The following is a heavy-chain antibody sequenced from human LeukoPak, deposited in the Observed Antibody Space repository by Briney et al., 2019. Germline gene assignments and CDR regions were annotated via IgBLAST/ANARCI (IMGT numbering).Heavy chain of an antibody. V-gene: IGHV4-59*01. Sequence: SETLSLTCTVSGGSISSYYWSWIRQPPGKGLEWIGYIYYSGSTNYNPSLKSRVTISVDTSKNQFSLRLSSVTAADTAVYYCARGGRYYDSRGYHREYYFDFWGQGTLVTVSS. CDR1: GGSISSYY. D-gene: IGHD3-22*01. CDR3: ARGGRYYDSRGYHREYYFDF. CDR2: IYYSGST. J-gene: IGHJ4*02.